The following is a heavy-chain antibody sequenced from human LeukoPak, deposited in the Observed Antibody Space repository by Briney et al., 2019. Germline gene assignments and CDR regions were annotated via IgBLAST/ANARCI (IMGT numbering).Heavy chain of an antibody. CDR2: IRYDGSNK. J-gene: IGHJ4*02. CDR3: XXDPGWSGSYGYFDY. D-gene: IGHD1-26*01. CDR1: GFTFSSYG. V-gene: IGHV3-30*02. Sequence: PGGSLRLSCAASGFTFSSYGMHWVRQAPGKGLEWVAFIRYDGSNKYYADSVKGRFTISRDNSKNTLYLQMNSLGAEDTAVYYCXXDPGWSGSYGYFDYWGQGTLVTVSS.